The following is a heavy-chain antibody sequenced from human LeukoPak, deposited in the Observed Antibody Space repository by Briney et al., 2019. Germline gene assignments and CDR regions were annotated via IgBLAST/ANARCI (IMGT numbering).Heavy chain of an antibody. J-gene: IGHJ5*02. D-gene: IGHD5-18*01. CDR3: CGYSYGYSGNFDP. CDR2: IHHSGTT. Sequence: ASETLSLTCEVSGGSISGDNWWSWVRQSPGKGLEWIGEIHHSGTTNYNPSLKSRVTISVDTSKNQFSLKLSSVTAADTAVYYCCGYSYGYSGNFDPWGQGTLVTVSS. V-gene: IGHV4-4*02. CDR1: GGSISGDNW.